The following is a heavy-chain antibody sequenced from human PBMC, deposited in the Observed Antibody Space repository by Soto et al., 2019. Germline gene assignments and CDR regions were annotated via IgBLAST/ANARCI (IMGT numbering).Heavy chain of an antibody. Sequence: ASVKVSCKPSGFTFSGFYLHWVRQAPGQGLEWMGWIKPNTDDTGYAQKFQGRVTLTWDTSSSAGYLDLSRLRSDDTAVFYCPRPPYSLEGDGKHYYYGMDLGGLGTTVTVS. CDR3: PRPPYSLEGDGKHYYYGMDL. D-gene: IGHD2-15*01. V-gene: IGHV1-2*02. CDR2: IKPNTDDT. CDR1: GFTFSGFY. J-gene: IGHJ6*02.